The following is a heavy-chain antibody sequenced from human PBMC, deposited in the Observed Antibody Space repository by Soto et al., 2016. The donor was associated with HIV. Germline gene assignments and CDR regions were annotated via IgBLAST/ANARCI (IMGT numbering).Heavy chain of an antibody. D-gene: IGHD6-13*01. V-gene: IGHV3-21*01. J-gene: IGHJ4*02. CDR2: ISRSSTYI. Sequence: EVQLVESGGGLVKPGGSLRLSCAASGFTFSSYSMNWVRQAPGKGLEWVSSISRSSTYIYYADSVKGRFTISRDNAKNLLYLQMNSLRAEDTAVYYCARAETYSSSYQDWGQGTLVT. CDR3: ARAETYSSSYQD. CDR1: GFTFSSYS.